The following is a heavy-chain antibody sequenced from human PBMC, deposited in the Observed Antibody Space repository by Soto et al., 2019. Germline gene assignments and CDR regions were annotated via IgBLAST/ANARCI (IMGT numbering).Heavy chain of an antibody. CDR3: ARASDGYRSGWYVGYFDY. V-gene: IGHV1-18*04. CDR2: IRAYTGCT. D-gene: IGHD6-19*01. CDR1: GYTFTSYG. Sequence: QVQLVQSGGEVRKPGASVKVSCKASGYTFTSYGVSWVRQAPGQGLEWMGWIRAYTGCTNYAQKFQGRVTITTDTSTSTAYMELRSLISDDTAVYYCARASDGYRSGWYVGYFDYWGQGTLVTVSS. J-gene: IGHJ4*02.